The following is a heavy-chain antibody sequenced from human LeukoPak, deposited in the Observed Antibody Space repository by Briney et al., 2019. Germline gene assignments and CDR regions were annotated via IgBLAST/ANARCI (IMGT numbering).Heavy chain of an antibody. CDR3: ARGYGYISSWLDY. V-gene: IGHV4-4*02. CDR1: GGSISSSNW. CDR2: IYHSGST. Sequence: SSGTLSLTCAVSGGSISSSNWWSWVRQTPGKGLEWIGEIYHSGSTNYNPSLKSRVTISVDKSKNQFSLKLSSVTAADTAVYYCARGYGYISSWLDYWGQGTLVTVSS. J-gene: IGHJ4*02. D-gene: IGHD6-13*01.